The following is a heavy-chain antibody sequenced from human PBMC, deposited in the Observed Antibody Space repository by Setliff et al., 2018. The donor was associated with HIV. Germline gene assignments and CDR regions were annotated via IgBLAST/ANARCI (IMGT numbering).Heavy chain of an antibody. D-gene: IGHD2-15*01. CDR1: GYTFTNYG. Sequence: ASVKVSCKASGYTFTNYGINWVRQAPGQGLEWMGWINPNNGGRNYAQRFLGRVTMTRDTSISTAYMELSRLKFDDTAVYYCARAIGGKGWYYFAYWGQGTLVTVSS. CDR3: ARAIGGKGWYYFAY. J-gene: IGHJ4*02. CDR2: INPNNGGR. V-gene: IGHV1-2*02.